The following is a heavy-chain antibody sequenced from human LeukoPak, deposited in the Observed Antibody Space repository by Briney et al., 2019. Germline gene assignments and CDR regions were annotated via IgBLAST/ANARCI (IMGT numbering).Heavy chain of an antibody. V-gene: IGHV3-23*01. Sequence: PGGSLRLSCAASGFTFSSYAMSWVPQAPGKGLEWVSAISGNGGSTYYADSVKGRFTISRDNSKNTLYLQMNSLRAEDTAVYYCAKPPYDILTGYYAYYFDYWGQGTLVTVSS. CDR1: GFTFSSYA. CDR3: AKPPYDILTGYYAYYFDY. D-gene: IGHD3-9*01. J-gene: IGHJ4*02. CDR2: ISGNGGST.